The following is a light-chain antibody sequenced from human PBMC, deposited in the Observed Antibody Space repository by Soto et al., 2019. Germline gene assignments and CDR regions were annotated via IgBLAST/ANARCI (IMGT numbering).Light chain of an antibody. J-gene: IGKJ4*01. CDR1: QSVSSN. Sequence: EIVMTQSPATLSVSPGERATLSCRASQSVSSNLAWYQQKPGQAPRLLIYGASTRATGIPARFSGSGSGTEFTLTISSLQSEDFAVYYCQQYNNLPRLTFGGGTKV. V-gene: IGKV3-15*01. CDR3: QQYNNLPRLT. CDR2: GAS.